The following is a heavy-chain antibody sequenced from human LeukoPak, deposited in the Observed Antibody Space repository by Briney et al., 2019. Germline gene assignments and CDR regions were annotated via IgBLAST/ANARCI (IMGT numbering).Heavy chain of an antibody. J-gene: IGHJ4*02. D-gene: IGHD1-1*01. CDR2: ISAYNGNS. CDR1: GYTFTSYG. Sequence: GASVKVSCKASGYTFTSYGISWVRQAPGQGLEVMGWISAYNGNSYYAQNLQGRVTMTTDTSTSTAYMELRSLRPDDTAVYYCAREAQQLVTIYFDYWGQGTLVTVSS. CDR3: AREAQQLVTIYFDY. V-gene: IGHV1-18*01.